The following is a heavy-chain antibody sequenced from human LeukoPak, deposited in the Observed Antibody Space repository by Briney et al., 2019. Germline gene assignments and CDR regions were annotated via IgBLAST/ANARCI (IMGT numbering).Heavy chain of an antibody. CDR1: GGSFSGYY. CDR3: ARHRDGGSSSPFDP. V-gene: IGHV4-34*12. Sequence: SETLSLTCAVYGGSFSGYYWSWIRQPPGKGLEWIGEIIHRGSTNYNPSLKSRLTISVDTSKNQFSLKLSSVTAADTAVYYCARHRDGGSSSPFDPWGQGTLVTVSS. D-gene: IGHD2-15*01. CDR2: IIHRGST. J-gene: IGHJ5*02.